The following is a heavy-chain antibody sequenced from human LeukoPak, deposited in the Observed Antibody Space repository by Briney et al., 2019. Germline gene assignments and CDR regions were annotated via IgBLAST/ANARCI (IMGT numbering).Heavy chain of an antibody. J-gene: IGHJ4*02. CDR2: ISGSGGST. D-gene: IGHD3-22*01. CDR1: GFTFSSYA. Sequence: PGGSLRLSCAASGFTFSSYAMSWVRQAPGKGLEWVSAISGSGGSTYYADSVKGRFTISRDNSKNTLYLQMNSLRAEDTAVYYCAKDGGLDYDSSGYFDYWGQGTLVTVSS. V-gene: IGHV3-23*01. CDR3: AKDGGLDYDSSGYFDY.